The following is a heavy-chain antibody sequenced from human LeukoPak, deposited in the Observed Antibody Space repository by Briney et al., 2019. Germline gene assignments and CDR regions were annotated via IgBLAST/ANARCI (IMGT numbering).Heavy chain of an antibody. V-gene: IGHV3-23*01. J-gene: IGHJ4*02. D-gene: IGHD3-22*01. CDR2: ISGSGGST. CDR1: GFTLSSYA. Sequence: GGSLRLSCAASGFTLSSYAMSWVRQAPGKGLEWVSAISGSGGSTYYADSVKGRFTISRDNSKNTLYLQMNSLRAEDTAVYYCAKLREYYDSSGTTDWGQGTLVTVSS. CDR3: AKLREYYDSSGTTD.